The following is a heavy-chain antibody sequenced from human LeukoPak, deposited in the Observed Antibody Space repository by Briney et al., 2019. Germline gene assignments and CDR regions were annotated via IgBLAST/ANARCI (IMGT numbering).Heavy chain of an antibody. Sequence: PSETLSLTCNVAGGSISHFYWNWIRQAPGKGLGWIAHFYYTGTASYNPSLKSRVTISGDTSKNQLSLTLNSVTAADTAVYYCARGRNMISYFDHWGQGALVTVSS. CDR1: GGSISHFY. CDR2: FYYTGTA. D-gene: IGHD3-16*01. J-gene: IGHJ4*02. CDR3: ARGRNMISYFDH. V-gene: IGHV4-59*01.